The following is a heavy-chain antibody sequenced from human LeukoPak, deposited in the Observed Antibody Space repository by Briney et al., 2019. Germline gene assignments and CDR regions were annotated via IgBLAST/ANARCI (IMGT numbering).Heavy chain of an antibody. J-gene: IGHJ4*02. Sequence: PGGSLRLSCAASGFTFNNYGMHWVRQAPGKGLEWVAFIRYDGSKKYDADSVKGRFTISRDNSKNTLYLQMNSLRAEDTAVYYCATQQGNGGYWGQGTLVTVSS. CDR1: GFTFNNYG. CDR3: ATQQGNGGY. V-gene: IGHV3-30*02. D-gene: IGHD3-10*01. CDR2: IRYDGSKK.